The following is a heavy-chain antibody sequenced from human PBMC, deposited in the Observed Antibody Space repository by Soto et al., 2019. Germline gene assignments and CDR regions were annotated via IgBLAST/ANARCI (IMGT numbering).Heavy chain of an antibody. Sequence: QVQLVQSGAEVKKPGASVKVSCKASGYTFTSYGISWVRQAPGQGLEWMGWISAYNGNTNYAQKLQGRVTMTTDTSTSTAYMELRSLRSDDTAVYYCARGGQRMYDYIWGSYQYYFDYWGQGTLVTVSS. CDR1: GYTFTSYG. V-gene: IGHV1-18*01. D-gene: IGHD3-16*02. CDR3: ARGGQRMYDYIWGSYQYYFDY. J-gene: IGHJ4*02. CDR2: ISAYNGNT.